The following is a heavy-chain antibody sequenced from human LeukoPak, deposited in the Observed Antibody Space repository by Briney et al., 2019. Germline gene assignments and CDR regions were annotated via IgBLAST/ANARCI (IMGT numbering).Heavy chain of an antibody. CDR3: ARSSGSRDFGAFDI. D-gene: IGHD3-22*01. Sequence: ASVKVSCKASGYTFTSYGISWVRQAPGQGLEWMGWISAYNGNTNYAQKLQGRATMTTDTSTSTAYMELRSLRSDDTAVYYCARSSGSRDFGAFDIWGQGTMVTVSS. CDR2: ISAYNGNT. V-gene: IGHV1-18*01. J-gene: IGHJ3*02. CDR1: GYTFTSYG.